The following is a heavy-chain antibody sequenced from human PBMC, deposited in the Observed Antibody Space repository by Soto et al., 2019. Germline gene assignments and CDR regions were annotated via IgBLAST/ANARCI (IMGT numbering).Heavy chain of an antibody. J-gene: IGHJ4*02. CDR3: ARGDYGTGGYPFPYFDY. D-gene: IGHD2-8*02. Sequence: HEHPVQSGAEVKRPGASLKVSCKASGYSFTGYYIHWVRQAPGQGLEWMGWINPDSGATNYAQNFQSGVTLTSDTSIGTASMDLTSLTADDTAVYYCARGDYGTGGYPFPYFDYWGQGTLVIVSS. V-gene: IGHV1-2*02. CDR1: GYSFTGYY. CDR2: INPDSGAT.